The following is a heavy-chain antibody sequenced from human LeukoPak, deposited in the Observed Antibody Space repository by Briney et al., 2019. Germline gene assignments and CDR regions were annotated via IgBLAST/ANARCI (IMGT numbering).Heavy chain of an antibody. Sequence: PSETLSLTCTVSGGSISSSSYYWGWIRQPPGKGLEWIGSIYYSGSTYYNPSLKSRVTISVDTSKNQFSLKLSSVTAADMAVYYCARIAYSSGVNMDYWGQGTLVTVSS. J-gene: IGHJ4*02. D-gene: IGHD6-19*01. CDR3: ARIAYSSGVNMDY. CDR2: IYYSGST. V-gene: IGHV4-39*01. CDR1: GGSISSSSYY.